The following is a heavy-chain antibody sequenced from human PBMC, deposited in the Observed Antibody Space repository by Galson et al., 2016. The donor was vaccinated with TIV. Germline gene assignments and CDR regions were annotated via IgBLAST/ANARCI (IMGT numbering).Heavy chain of an antibody. CDR2: ISAYSGDT. D-gene: IGHD3-22*01. CDR3: TRDRGSMTMILVVDYYFGMDV. Sequence: SVKVSCKASGYTFSKYGVSWVRQAPGQGLEWMGWISAYSGDTNYAQKLQGRVTMTTDTSTSTAYMDLRSLRSDDTAVYYSTRDRGSMTMILVVDYYFGMDVWGQGTTVTVSS. CDR1: GYTFSKYG. V-gene: IGHV1-18*04. J-gene: IGHJ6*02.